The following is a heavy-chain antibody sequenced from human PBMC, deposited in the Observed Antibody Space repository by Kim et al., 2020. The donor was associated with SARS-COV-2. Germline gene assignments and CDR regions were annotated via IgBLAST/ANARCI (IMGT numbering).Heavy chain of an antibody. J-gene: IGHJ4*02. CDR2: IKSKTDGGTT. CDR3: TTQPLRFLEWYPPDY. CDR1: GFTFSNAW. Sequence: GGSLRLSCAASGFTFSNAWMSWVRQAPGKGLEWVGRIKSKTDGGTTDYAAPVKGRFTISRDDSKNTLYLQMNSLKTEDTAVYYCTTQPLRFLEWYPPDYWGQGTLVTVSS. V-gene: IGHV3-15*01. D-gene: IGHD3-3*01.